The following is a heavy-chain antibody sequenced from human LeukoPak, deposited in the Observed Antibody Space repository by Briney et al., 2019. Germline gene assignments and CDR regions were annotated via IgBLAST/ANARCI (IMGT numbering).Heavy chain of an antibody. J-gene: IGHJ6*03. D-gene: IGHD1-26*01. Sequence: VASVKVSCKASGYIFTSYYMYWVRQAPGQGLEWMGIINPSGGSTSYAQKFQGRVTMTTDTSTSTAYMELRSLRSDDTAVYYCALLVGATRGLSYYYYMDVWGKGTTVTVSS. V-gene: IGHV1-46*01. CDR1: GYIFTSYY. CDR2: INPSGGST. CDR3: ALLVGATRGLSYYYYMDV.